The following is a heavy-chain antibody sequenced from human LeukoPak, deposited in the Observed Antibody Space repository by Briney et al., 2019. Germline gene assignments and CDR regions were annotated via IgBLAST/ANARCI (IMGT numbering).Heavy chain of an antibody. Sequence: PGGSLRLSCAASGFTFSSYEMNWVRQAPGKGLEWVSYISSSGSTIYYADSVKGRFTISRDNAKNSLYLQMNSLRAEDTAVYYCARSEVPYYYDSSGYWRPPKHWGQGTLVTVSS. CDR2: ISSSGSTI. CDR1: GFTFSSYE. V-gene: IGHV3-48*03. D-gene: IGHD3-22*01. CDR3: ARSEVPYYYDSSGYWRPPKH. J-gene: IGHJ1*01.